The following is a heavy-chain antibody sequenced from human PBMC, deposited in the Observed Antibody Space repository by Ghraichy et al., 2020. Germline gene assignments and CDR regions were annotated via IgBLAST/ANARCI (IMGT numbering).Heavy chain of an antibody. V-gene: IGHV3-9*01. J-gene: IGHJ4*02. CDR2: ISWNSGSI. CDR3: AKARYETRHYFDS. Sequence: GGSLRLSCAASGFTFDDYAMYWVRQAPGKGLEWVSGISWNSGSIGYADSVKGRFTISRDNAKNSLYLQMNSLRAEDTALYYCAKARYETRHYFDSWGQGTLVTVSS. CDR1: GFTFDDYA. D-gene: IGHD1-14*01.